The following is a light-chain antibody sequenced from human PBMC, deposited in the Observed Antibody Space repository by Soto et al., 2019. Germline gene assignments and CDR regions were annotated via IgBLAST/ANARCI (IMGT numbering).Light chain of an antibody. V-gene: IGKV4-1*01. CDR1: QSVLYSSNNKNY. CDR3: QQYYSTPLT. CDR2: WAS. J-gene: IGKJ3*01. Sequence: DIVMTQSPDSLAVSLGERATINCKSSQSVLYSSNNKNYLAWYQQKPGQPPKLHIYWASTRESGVPDRFSGSGSGTDFTLTISSLQAEDVAVYYCQQYYSTPLTFGPGTKVHIK.